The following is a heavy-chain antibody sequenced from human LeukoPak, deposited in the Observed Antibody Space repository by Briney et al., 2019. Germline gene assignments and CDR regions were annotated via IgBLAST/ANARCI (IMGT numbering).Heavy chain of an antibody. CDR3: ARLTGPQWLLLPFWFDS. Sequence: GGSLRLSCAASGFIFSNAWMSWVRQAPGKGLEWVANIKQDGSEKYYVDSVKGRFTISRDNAKNSLYLQMNSLTADDTAVCYCARLTGPQWLLLPFWFDSWGQGILVTVSS. CDR2: IKQDGSEK. D-gene: IGHD3-22*01. CDR1: GFIFSNAW. V-gene: IGHV3-7*01. J-gene: IGHJ5*01.